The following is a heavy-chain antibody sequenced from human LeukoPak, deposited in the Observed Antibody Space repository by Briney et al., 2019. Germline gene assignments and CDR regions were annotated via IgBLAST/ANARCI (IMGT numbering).Heavy chain of an antibody. Sequence: GGSLRLSCAASGFTFSSYSMNWVRQAPGKGLEWVSSISSSSSYIYYADSVKGRFTFSRDNSKNTLYLQMNSLRAEDTAVYYCAKDIVVEAANGGTFDYWGQGTLVTVSS. D-gene: IGHD2-15*01. CDR2: ISSSSSYI. CDR1: GFTFSSYS. CDR3: AKDIVVEAANGGTFDY. V-gene: IGHV3-21*04. J-gene: IGHJ4*02.